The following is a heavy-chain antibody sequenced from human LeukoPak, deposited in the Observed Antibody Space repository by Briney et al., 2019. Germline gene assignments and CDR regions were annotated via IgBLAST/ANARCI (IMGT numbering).Heavy chain of an antibody. D-gene: IGHD4-11*01. CDR2: ISHSESA. V-gene: IGHV4-30-2*01. J-gene: IGHJ3*02. CDR3: ARDGGTTSNPSHDTFAI. CDR1: GGSISSGANC. Sequence: PSETLSLTCTVSGGSISSGANCWSWIRQPPGRGLEWIGYISHSESAYYSPSLESRITISVDRSKNQFSLKLKSVTAADTAIYYCARDGGTTSNPSHDTFAIWGQGTMVAVSS.